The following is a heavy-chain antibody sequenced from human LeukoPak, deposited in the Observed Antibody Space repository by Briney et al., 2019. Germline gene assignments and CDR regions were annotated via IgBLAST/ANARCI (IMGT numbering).Heavy chain of an antibody. J-gene: IGHJ5*02. CDR1: GASISNSAYY. Sequence: SETLSLTCTVSGASISNSAYYWLWIRQPPGEGLECIGTVHYSGSTFYNPSLKSRVNISVDTSKNQFSLQLSSVTAADTAVYYCARLFFVIDTWGQGTLVTVSS. D-gene: IGHD3-3*01. CDR3: ARLFFVIDT. V-gene: IGHV4-39*01. CDR2: VHYSGST.